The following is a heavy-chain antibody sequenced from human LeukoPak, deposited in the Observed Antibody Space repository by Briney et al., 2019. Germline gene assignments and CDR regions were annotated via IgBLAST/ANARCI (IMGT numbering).Heavy chain of an antibody. J-gene: IGHJ6*02. D-gene: IGHD3-22*01. Sequence: GGSLRLSCAASGFTFSSYAMSWVRQAPGKGLEWVANIKQDGSEKYYVDSVKGRFTISRDNAKNSLYLQMNSLRAEDTAVYYCARNYYDSSGYFRDYYYGMDVWGQGTTVTVSS. CDR1: GFTFSSYA. CDR2: IKQDGSEK. CDR3: ARNYYDSSGYFRDYYYGMDV. V-gene: IGHV3-7*03.